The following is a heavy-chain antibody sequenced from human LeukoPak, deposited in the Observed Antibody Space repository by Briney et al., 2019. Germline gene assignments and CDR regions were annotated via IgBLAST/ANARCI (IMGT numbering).Heavy chain of an antibody. Sequence: GASVKVSCKASGYTFTRYHMHWVRQAPGQGLEWMGIINPSGGSTRYAQKFQGRVTMTRDTPTSTVYMELSSLTSDDTAVYYCARSVYTIIAVAEGATNWFDPWGQGTLVTVSS. J-gene: IGHJ5*02. CDR1: GYTFTRYH. CDR2: INPSGGST. CDR3: ARSVYTIIAVAEGATNWFDP. V-gene: IGHV1-46*01. D-gene: IGHD6-19*01.